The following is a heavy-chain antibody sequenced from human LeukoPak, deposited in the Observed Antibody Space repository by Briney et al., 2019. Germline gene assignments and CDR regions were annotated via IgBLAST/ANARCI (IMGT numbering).Heavy chain of an antibody. J-gene: IGHJ4*02. CDR3: ARSGTTYYYGSGLFF. Sequence: SVKVSCKASGGTFSSYAISWVRQAPGQGLEWMGGIIPIFGTANYAQKFQGRVTITADESTSTAYMELSSLRSEDTAVYYCARSGTTYYYGSGLFFWGQGTLVTVSS. CDR1: GGTFSSYA. V-gene: IGHV1-69*13. D-gene: IGHD3-10*01. CDR2: IIPIFGTA.